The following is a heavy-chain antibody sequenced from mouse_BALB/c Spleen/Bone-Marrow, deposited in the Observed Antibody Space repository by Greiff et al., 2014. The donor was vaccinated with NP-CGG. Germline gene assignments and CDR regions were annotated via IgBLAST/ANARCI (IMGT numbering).Heavy chain of an antibody. J-gene: IGHJ3*01. CDR3: ARGGLLWYPFAY. Sequence: QVQLQQSGPGLVQPSQSLSITCTVSGFSLTNYGIHWVRQSPGKGLEWLGVIWSGGNTDYYTTFISRLSITKDNSKSQVFFKMNSLQTDDTAIYYCARGGLLWYPFAYWGQGTLVTVSA. V-gene: IGHV2-4-1*01. CDR2: IWSGGNT. D-gene: IGHD2-1*01. CDR1: GFSLTNYG.